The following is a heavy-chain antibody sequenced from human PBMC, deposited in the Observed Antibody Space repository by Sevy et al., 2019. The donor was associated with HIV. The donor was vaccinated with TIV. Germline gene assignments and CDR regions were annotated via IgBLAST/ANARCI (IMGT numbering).Heavy chain of an antibody. Sequence: GGSLRLSCAASAFTFKNYAMTWVRQAPGKGLQWISSISGSGDKKYEDYVKGRFTISRDNSKNTLYLQMNSLRAEDTAVYYCAKDQGDYIWGTYRHWGQGTLVTVSS. CDR1: AFTFKNYA. J-gene: IGHJ4*02. D-gene: IGHD3-16*02. CDR2: ISGSGDK. CDR3: AKDQGDYIWGTYRH. V-gene: IGHV3-23*01.